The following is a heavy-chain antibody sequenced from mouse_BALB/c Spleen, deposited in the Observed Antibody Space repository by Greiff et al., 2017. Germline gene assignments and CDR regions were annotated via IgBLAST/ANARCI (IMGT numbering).Heavy chain of an antibody. CDR3: ARSVDFTGAMDY. CDR2: IDPANGNT. Sequence: EVKLMESGAELLKPGASVKLSCTASGFNIKDTYMHWVKQRPEQGLEWIGRIDPANGNTKYDPKFQGKATITADTSSNTAYLQLSSLTSEDTAVYYCARSVDFTGAMDYWGQGTSVTVSS. CDR1: GFNIKDTY. J-gene: IGHJ4*01. V-gene: IGHV14-3*02.